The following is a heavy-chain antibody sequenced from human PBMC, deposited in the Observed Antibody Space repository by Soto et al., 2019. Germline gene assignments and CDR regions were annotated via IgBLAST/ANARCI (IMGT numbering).Heavy chain of an antibody. CDR2: TYYRSSWSKWYN. J-gene: IGHJ4*02. Sequence: SQTLSLPCVISGDSVSSDSASWNWIRQSPSRGLEWLGRTYYRSSWSKWYNEYGVSVQGRISIDPDTSKNQFSLTLSSVTAADTAIYYCASQDYDKSVYYFDYWGRGTLVTVSS. CDR1: GDSVSSDSAS. CDR3: ASQDYDKSVYYFDY. V-gene: IGHV6-1*01. D-gene: IGHD3-22*01.